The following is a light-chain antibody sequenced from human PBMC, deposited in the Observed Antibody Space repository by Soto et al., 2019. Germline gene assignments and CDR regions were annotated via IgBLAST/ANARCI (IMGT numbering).Light chain of an antibody. J-gene: IGKJ2*01. CDR2: VAS. CDR3: QQSYSTPPMYT. Sequence: DIQMTQSPSSLSASIGDRVTITCRASQSISKSLNWYQQKPGRAPTLLISVASTLHSGVPSRFSGSGSGTDFTLTISSLQREDFATYYCQQSYSTPPMYTFGQGTTLEIK. V-gene: IGKV1-39*01. CDR1: QSISKS.